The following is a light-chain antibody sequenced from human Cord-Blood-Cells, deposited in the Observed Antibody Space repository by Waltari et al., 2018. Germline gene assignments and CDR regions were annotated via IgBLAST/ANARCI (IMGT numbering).Light chain of an antibody. CDR2: GHR. Sequence: QSVLTQPPSVSGAPGQRVTISCTGSSSNIGAAYDVDWYQWLPGTAPTHLIYGHRNRPPEVPHPISGSTSRTSGSLAITGVQAEEEADYYCQSYDSSRSVYVFGTGTNVTVL. J-gene: IGLJ1*01. V-gene: IGLV1-40*01. CDR1: SSNIGAAYD. CDR3: QSYDSSRSVYV.